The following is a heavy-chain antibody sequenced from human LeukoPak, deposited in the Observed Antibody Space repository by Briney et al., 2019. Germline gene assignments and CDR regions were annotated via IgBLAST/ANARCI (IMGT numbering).Heavy chain of an antibody. D-gene: IGHD5-18*01. CDR3: ARVGRGNTAMPRMTLYYYYGMDV. CDR1: GFTFSSYA. V-gene: IGHV3-30*04. CDR2: ISYDGSNK. Sequence: GGSLRLSCVASGFTFSSYAMHWVRQAPGKGLEWVAVISYDGSNKYYADSVKGRFTISRDNSKNTLYLQMNSLRAEDTAVYYCARVGRGNTAMPRMTLYYYYGMDVWGQGTTVTVSS. J-gene: IGHJ6*02.